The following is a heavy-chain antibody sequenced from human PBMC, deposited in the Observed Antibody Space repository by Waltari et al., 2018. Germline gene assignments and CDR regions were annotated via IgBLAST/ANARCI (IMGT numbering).Heavy chain of an antibody. D-gene: IGHD2-21*01. CDR3: AKDSCGGDCPETYYFDY. CDR1: GFTFDDYT. V-gene: IGHV3-43*01. Sequence: EVQLVESGGVVVQPGGSLSLSCAASGFTFDDYTIHWVRQALGKGLEWVSLISWDGGSTYYADSVKGRFTISRDNSKNSLYLQMNSLRTEDTALYYCAKDSCGGDCPETYYFDYWGQGTLVTVSS. CDR2: ISWDGGST. J-gene: IGHJ4*02.